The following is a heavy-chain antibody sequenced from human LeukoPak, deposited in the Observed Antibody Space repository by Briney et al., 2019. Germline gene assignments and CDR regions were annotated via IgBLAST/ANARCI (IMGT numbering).Heavy chain of an antibody. V-gene: IGHV3-23*01. Sequence: GGSLRLSCAASGFTFSSYAMGWVRQAPGKGLEWVSAISGSGGSTYYADSVKGRFTISRDNSKNTLYLQMSSLRAEDTAVYYCAKVGYDSSGYYYVTQDHAFDIWGQGTMVTVSS. CDR1: GFTFSSYA. CDR2: ISGSGGST. J-gene: IGHJ3*02. CDR3: AKVGYDSSGYYYVTQDHAFDI. D-gene: IGHD3-22*01.